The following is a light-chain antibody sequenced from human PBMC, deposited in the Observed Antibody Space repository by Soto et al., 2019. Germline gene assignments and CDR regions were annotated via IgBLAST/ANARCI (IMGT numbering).Light chain of an antibody. CDR3: QQRRTWPLT. J-gene: IGKJ4*01. Sequence: PGDSATLSCRASQSVGTFLAWYQHKPGQAPRLLILDASTRATGVPPRFSGSKSGTDFTLTISRLEPEDFAVYYCQQRRTWPLTFGGGTKVDI. CDR1: QSVGTF. CDR2: DAS. V-gene: IGKV3-11*01.